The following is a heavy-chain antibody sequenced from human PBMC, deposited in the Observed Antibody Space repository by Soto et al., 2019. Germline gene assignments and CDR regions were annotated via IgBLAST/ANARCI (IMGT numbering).Heavy chain of an antibody. CDR2: MNPNSGNT. V-gene: IGHV1-8*01. J-gene: IGHJ5*02. D-gene: IGHD3-3*01. CDR1: GYTFTSYD. Sequence: ASVKVSCKASGYTFTSYDINWVRQATGQGLEWMGWMNPNSGNTGYAQKFQGRVTMTRNTSISTAYMELSSLRSEDTAVYYRARVCNYDFWSGYTLNWFDPWGQGTLVTVSS. CDR3: ARVCNYDFWSGYTLNWFDP.